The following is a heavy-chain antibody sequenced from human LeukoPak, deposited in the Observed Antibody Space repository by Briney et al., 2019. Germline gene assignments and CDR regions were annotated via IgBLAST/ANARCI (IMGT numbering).Heavy chain of an antibody. D-gene: IGHD2-2*01. CDR3: ARDSRTTTAWYYYYMDV. CDR2: MNPNSGNT. J-gene: IGHJ6*03. CDR1: GYTFTSYD. V-gene: IGHV1-8*01. Sequence: ASVKVSCKASGYTFTSYDIHWVRQATGQGLEWMGWMNPNSGNTGYAQKFQGRVTMTRNTSISTAYMELSSLRSEDTAVYYCARDSRTTTAWYYYYMDVWGKGTTVTVSS.